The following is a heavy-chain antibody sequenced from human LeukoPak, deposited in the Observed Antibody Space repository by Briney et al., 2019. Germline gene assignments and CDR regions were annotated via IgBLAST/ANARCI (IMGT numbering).Heavy chain of an antibody. CDR1: AGSISTTSYY. D-gene: IGHD3-22*01. CDR3: ASHVHGNYYDDSGYSAYFED. V-gene: IGHV4-39*01. Sequence: PSETLSLTCTVSAGSISTTSYYWGWIRQPPGKGPEWIGSIFYSETTYYNPSLKSRVSISVDTSRNQFSLKLRSVTAADTAVYYCASHVHGNYYDDSGYSAYFEDWGQGTPVTVSS. J-gene: IGHJ4*02. CDR2: IFYSETT.